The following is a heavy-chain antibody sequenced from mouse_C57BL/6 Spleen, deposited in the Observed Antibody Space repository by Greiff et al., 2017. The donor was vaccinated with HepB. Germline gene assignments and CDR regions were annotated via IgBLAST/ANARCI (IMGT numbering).Heavy chain of an antibody. D-gene: IGHD1-1*01. CDR1: GYTFTSYW. V-gene: IGHV1-74*01. J-gene: IGHJ3*01. CDR3: ASPYYCGSSPFAY. Sequence: QVQLQQPGAELVKPGASVKVSCKASGYTFTSYWMHWVKQRPGQGLEWIGRIHPSDSDTNYNQKFKGKATLTVDKSSSTAYMQLSSLTSEDSAVYYCASPYYCGSSPFAYWGQGTLVTVSA. CDR2: IHPSDSDT.